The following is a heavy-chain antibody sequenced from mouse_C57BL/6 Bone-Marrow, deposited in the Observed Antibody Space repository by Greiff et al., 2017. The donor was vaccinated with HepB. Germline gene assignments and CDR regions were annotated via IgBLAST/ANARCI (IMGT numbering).Heavy chain of an antibody. Sequence: EVQLQQSGAELVRPGASVKLSCTASGFNIKDYYMHWVKQRPEQGLEWIGRIDPEDGDTEYAPKFQGKATMTADTSSNTAYLQLSSLTSEDTAVYYCTTDSYYVGYYYAMDYWGQGTSVTVSS. CDR1: GFNIKDYY. CDR3: TTDSYYVGYYYAMDY. J-gene: IGHJ4*01. CDR2: IDPEDGDT. V-gene: IGHV14-1*01. D-gene: IGHD2-12*01.